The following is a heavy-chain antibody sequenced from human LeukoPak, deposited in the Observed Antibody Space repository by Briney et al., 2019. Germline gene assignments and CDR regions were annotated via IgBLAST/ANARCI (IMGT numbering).Heavy chain of an antibody. CDR2: INTNTGNP. CDR1: GYTFTSYG. CDR3: ARDIPGSLFDY. Sequence: GASVKVSCKASGYTFTSYGISWVRQAPGQGLEWMGWINTNTGNPTYVQGFTGRLVFSLDTSVSTAYLQTSSLKAEDTAVYYCARDIPGSLFDYWGQGTLVTVS. D-gene: IGHD2-21*01. V-gene: IGHV7-4-1*02. J-gene: IGHJ4*02.